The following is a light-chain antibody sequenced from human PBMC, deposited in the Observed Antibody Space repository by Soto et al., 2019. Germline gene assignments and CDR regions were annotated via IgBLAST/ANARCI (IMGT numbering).Light chain of an antibody. CDR1: QGISDT. J-gene: IGKJ5*01. Sequence: EVVMRQSPATLSVSPGDGAALSCRASQGISDTLAWYQHKPRQTPRLIIYGAYNTATGIPARFSGSGSGTDFTLPISSLEHEDFAVYYCQQSSNWPRFTCGQGTRLDIK. V-gene: IGKV3-11*01. CDR2: GAY. CDR3: QQSSNWPRFT.